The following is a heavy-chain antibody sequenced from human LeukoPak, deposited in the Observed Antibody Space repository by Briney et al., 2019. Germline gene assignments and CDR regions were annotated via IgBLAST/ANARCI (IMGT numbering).Heavy chain of an antibody. CDR1: GGTISSYY. Sequence: SETLSLTRTVSGGTISSYYWSWIRQPPGKGLEWIGYIYYSGSTNYNPSLKSRVTISVDTSKNQFSLKLSSVTAADTAVYYGARRGSSGHFDYWGQGTLVTVSS. J-gene: IGHJ4*02. CDR3: ARRGSSGHFDY. CDR2: IYYSGST. D-gene: IGHD1-14*01. V-gene: IGHV4-59*08.